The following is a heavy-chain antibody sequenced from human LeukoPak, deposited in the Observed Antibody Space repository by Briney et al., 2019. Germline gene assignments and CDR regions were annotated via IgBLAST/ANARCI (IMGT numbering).Heavy chain of an antibody. J-gene: IGHJ4*02. D-gene: IGHD5-12*01. CDR2: IYYRGTT. CDR1: GDSIDSYY. CDR3: ARLPRYGGYDHFDY. Sequence: SETLSLTCAVSGDSIDSYYWSWIRQPPGKGLEWIGYIYYRGTTSYNPFLKSRVTISVDTSKNQFSLKLNSVTAADTAVYYCARLPRYGGYDHFDYWGQGILVIVSS. V-gene: IGHV4-59*12.